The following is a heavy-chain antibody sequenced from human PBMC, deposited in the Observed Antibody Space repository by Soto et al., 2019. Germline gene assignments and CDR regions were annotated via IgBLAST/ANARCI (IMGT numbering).Heavy chain of an antibody. V-gene: IGHV3-13*01. J-gene: IGHJ4*02. CDR2: LGAGGDT. Sequence: ESGGGLVQPGGSLRLACAASGFTVSSYDMHWVRHVTGKGLEWVSTLGAGGDTYFPDSMKGRFTISRENAKNSLYLQMNNLGAGDTAVYYCARGTMVRGTLDPGISGPLDYWGQGTLVAVSS. CDR1: GFTVSSYD. D-gene: IGHD3-10*01. CDR3: ARGTMVRGTLDPGISGPLDY.